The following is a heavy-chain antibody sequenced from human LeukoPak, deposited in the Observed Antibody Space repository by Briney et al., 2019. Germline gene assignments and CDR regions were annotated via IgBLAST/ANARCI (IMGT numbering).Heavy chain of an antibody. CDR1: RFTFSSYA. V-gene: IGHV3-23*01. CDR2: ISGSGGST. D-gene: IGHD3-22*01. Sequence: PGGSLRLSCAASRFTFSSYAMSWVRQAPGKGLEWVSAISGSGGSTYYADSVKGRFTISRDNSKNTLYLQMNSLRAEDTAVYYCAKATYDSSGYFRDPWGQGTLVTVSS. CDR3: AKATYDSSGYFRDP. J-gene: IGHJ5*02.